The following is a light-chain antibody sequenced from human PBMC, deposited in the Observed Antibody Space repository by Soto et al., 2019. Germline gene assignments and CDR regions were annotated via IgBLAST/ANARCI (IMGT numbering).Light chain of an antibody. CDR1: QNINYW. V-gene: IGKV1-5*01. Sequence: DIQMTKSPATVSASVGDRVTITCRSSQNINYWLAWYQQRPGSAPKLLIYDVSTLQSGVPSRLSGSHSGTDITLTISPLQPDDFATYYCQHYAFDSQTFGQGTKEEVK. CDR3: QHYAFDSQT. J-gene: IGKJ1*01. CDR2: DVS.